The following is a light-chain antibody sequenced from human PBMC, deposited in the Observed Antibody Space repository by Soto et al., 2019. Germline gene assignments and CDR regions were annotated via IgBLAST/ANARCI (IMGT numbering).Light chain of an antibody. J-gene: IGKJ1*01. CDR2: DVS. V-gene: IGKV1-5*01. CDR1: QTVSSW. CDR3: QQYYSYSRT. Sequence: DIQMTQPPSTLSASVGDRVTITCRASQTVSSWLAWYQQKPGKAPKLLIYDVSSLESGVPSRFSGSGSGTVFTLTISSLQPDDFATYYCQQYYSYSRTFGQGTKVEVK.